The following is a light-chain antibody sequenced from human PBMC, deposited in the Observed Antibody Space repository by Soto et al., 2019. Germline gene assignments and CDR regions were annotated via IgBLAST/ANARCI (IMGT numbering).Light chain of an antibody. J-gene: IGKJ4*01. CDR3: QRYDNRPPT. CDR1: QDISNY. CDR2: DAS. V-gene: IGKV1-33*01. Sequence: DIQMTQSPSSLSASVGDRVTITCQASQDISNYLNWYQQKPGKAPKLLIYDASNLETGVPSRFSGSGSGKDFTFTISRLQPEDIATYYCQRYDNRPPTFGGGTKVEIK.